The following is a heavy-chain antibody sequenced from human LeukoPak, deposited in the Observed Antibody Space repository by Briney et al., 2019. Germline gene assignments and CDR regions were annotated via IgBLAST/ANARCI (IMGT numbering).Heavy chain of an antibody. D-gene: IGHD5-18*01. CDR3: ARARGYSYGYSDY. J-gene: IGHJ4*02. Sequence: QPGGSLRLSCAASRFTFSSYSMNWVRQAPGKGLEWVSYISSSGSIIDYADSVKGRFTISRDNAKNSLYLQMNSLRAGDTAVYYCARARGYSYGYSDYWGQGTLVTVSS. CDR1: RFTFSSYS. CDR2: ISSSGSII. V-gene: IGHV3-48*01.